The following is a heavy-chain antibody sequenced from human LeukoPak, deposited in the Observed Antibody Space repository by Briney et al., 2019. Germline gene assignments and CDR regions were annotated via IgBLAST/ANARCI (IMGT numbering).Heavy chain of an antibody. V-gene: IGHV1-2*02. CDR1: GYTFTGYY. CDR2: INPNSGGT. D-gene: IGHD3-10*01. CDR3: ARDDELYVEAAKY. J-gene: IGHJ4*02. Sequence: GASVKVSCKASGYTFTGYYMHWVRQAPGQGLEWMGWINPNSGGTNYAQKFQGRVTMTRDTSISTAYMELSRLRSDDTAVYYCARDDELYVEAAKYWGQGTLVTVSS.